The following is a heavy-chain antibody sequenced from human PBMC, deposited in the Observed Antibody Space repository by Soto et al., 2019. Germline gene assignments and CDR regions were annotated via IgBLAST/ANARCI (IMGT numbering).Heavy chain of an antibody. V-gene: IGHV4-31*03. Sequence: SETLSPTCTVSGGSISSGGYYWSWIRQHPGKGLEWIGYIYYSGSTYYNPSLKSRVTISVDTSKNQFSLKLSSVTAADTAVYYCARATGDSCGSDYYYYGMDVWGQGTTVTVSS. D-gene: IGHD5-18*01. CDR1: GGSISSGGYY. CDR2: IYYSGST. J-gene: IGHJ6*02. CDR3: ARATGDSCGSDYYYYGMDV.